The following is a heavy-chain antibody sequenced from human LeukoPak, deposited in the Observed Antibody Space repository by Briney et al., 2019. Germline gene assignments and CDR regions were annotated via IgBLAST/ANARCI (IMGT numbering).Heavy chain of an antibody. D-gene: IGHD3-22*01. J-gene: IGHJ4*02. CDR1: GFTFSSYG. V-gene: IGHV3-33*01. CDR2: IWYDGSNK. Sequence: PGGSLRLSCAASGFTFSSYGMHWVRQAPGKGLEWVAVIWYDGSNKYYADSVKGRFTISRDNSKNTLYLQMNSLRAEDTAVYYCARHYYDSSGYPPAFDYWGQGTLVTVSS. CDR3: ARHYYDSSGYPPAFDY.